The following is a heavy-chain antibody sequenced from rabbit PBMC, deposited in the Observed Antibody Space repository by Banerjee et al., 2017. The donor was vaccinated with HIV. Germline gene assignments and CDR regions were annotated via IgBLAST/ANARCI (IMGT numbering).Heavy chain of an antibody. CDR3: ARSVNTLVRGSDL. CDR1: GFTISSSYY. CDR2: IYGGNNGNS. J-gene: IGHJ4*01. D-gene: IGHD1-1*01. V-gene: IGHV1S40*01. Sequence: QSLEESGGGLVKPGASLTLTCTASGFTISSSYYMCWVRQAPGKGLEWIACIYGGNNGNSYYASWAKGRFTISKTSSTTVTLQMTSLTVADTATYFCARSVNTLVRGSDLWGPGTLVTVS.